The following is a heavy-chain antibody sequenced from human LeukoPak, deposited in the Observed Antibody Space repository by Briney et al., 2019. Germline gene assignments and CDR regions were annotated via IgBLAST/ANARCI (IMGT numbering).Heavy chain of an antibody. J-gene: IGHJ6*04. D-gene: IGHD2-8*01. Sequence: PGGSLRLTCAASGFSISNYGMHWVRQAPGKGLEWVAYIRYDRSDAGSSEYFSGSARGRFTISRDNSKNTLYLQMNSLSTEDTAVYYCATRYCTIAACRASSHHCFDDWGKGTTVIVSS. CDR2: IRYDRSDAGSSE. V-gene: IGHV3-30*02. CDR3: ATRYCTIAACRASSHHCFDD. CDR1: GFSISNYG.